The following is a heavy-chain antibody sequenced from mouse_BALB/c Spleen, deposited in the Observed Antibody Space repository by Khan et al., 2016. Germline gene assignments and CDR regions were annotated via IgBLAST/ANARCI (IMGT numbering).Heavy chain of an antibody. D-gene: IGHD1-1*01. V-gene: IGHV1S135*01. CDR1: GYSFTSYY. CDR2: IDPFNGGT. J-gene: IGHJ4*01. Sequence: VRLQQSGPELMKPGASVKISCKASGYSFTSYYMHWVKQSHGKSLEWIGYIDPFNGGTSYNQKFKGKATLTVDKSSSTAYMHLSSLTSEYSAVYYCASSTQSFYAMDYWGQGTSVTVSS. CDR3: ASSTQSFYAMDY.